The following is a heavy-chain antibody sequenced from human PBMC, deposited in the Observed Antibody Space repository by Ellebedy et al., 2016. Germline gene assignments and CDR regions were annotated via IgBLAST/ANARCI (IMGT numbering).Heavy chain of an antibody. CDR3: ARDLVVRGVSTNYYYYYGMDV. Sequence: GESLKISXAASGFTFSSYSMNWVRQAPGKGLEWDSSISSSSSYIYYADSVKGRFTISRDNAKNSLYLQMNSLRAEDTAVYYCARDLVVRGVSTNYYYYYGMDVWGQGTTVTVSS. V-gene: IGHV3-21*01. CDR2: ISSSSSYI. D-gene: IGHD3-10*01. J-gene: IGHJ6*02. CDR1: GFTFSSYS.